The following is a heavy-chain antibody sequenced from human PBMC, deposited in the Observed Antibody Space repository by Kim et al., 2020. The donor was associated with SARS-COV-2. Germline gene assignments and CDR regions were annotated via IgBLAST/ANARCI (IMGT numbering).Heavy chain of an antibody. V-gene: IGHV4-59*13. D-gene: IGHD3-10*01. CDR1: GGSIRSYY. CDR2: IYHSGST. Sequence: SETLSLTCTVSGGSIRSYYWSWIRQPPGKGLEWIGYIYHSGSTNYNPSLKSRGTISVDTSKNKFSLKLSSVTAADTAVYYCAREPQPLTSGYYYGMDVWGQGTTVTVSS. CDR3: AREPQPLTSGYYYGMDV. J-gene: IGHJ6*02.